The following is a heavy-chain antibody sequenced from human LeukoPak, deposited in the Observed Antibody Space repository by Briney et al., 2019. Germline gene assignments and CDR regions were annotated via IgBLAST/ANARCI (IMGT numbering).Heavy chain of an antibody. D-gene: IGHD6-6*01. Sequence: PSETLSLTCTVSGGSISSSSYYWGWIRQPPGKGLEWIGSIYYSGITYYNPSLKSRVTISVDTSKNQFSLTLSSVTAADTAVYYCARRPGPRSSAPNWFDPWGQGTLVTVSS. CDR1: GGSISSSSYY. CDR3: ARRPGPRSSAPNWFDP. CDR2: IYYSGIT. V-gene: IGHV4-39*07. J-gene: IGHJ5*02.